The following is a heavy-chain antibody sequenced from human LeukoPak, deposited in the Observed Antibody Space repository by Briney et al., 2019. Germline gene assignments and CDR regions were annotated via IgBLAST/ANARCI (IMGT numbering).Heavy chain of an antibody. CDR1: GFTFSSHY. D-gene: IGHD3-22*01. J-gene: IGHJ3*02. CDR3: AKPDYYDSSGYSHGAFDI. V-gene: IGHV3-74*01. Sequence: GGSLRLSCTASGFTFSSHYMHWVRQGPGKGLLWVSLISTDGSTTTYADSVKGRFTISRDNSKNTLYLQMNSLRAEDTAVYYCAKPDYYDSSGYSHGAFDIWGQGTIVTVSS. CDR2: ISTDGSTT.